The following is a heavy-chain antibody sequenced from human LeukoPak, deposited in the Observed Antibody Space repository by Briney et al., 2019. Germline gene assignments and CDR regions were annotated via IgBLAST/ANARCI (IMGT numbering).Heavy chain of an antibody. CDR1: GYTFTTYG. CDR3: ARQDDDYPPMGFDP. J-gene: IGHJ5*02. Sequence: ASVKVSCKASGYTFTTYGISWVRQAPGQGLEWMGWINPNSGGTNYAQKFQGRVTMTRDTSISTAYMELSRLRSDDTAVYYCARQDDDYPPMGFDPWGQGTLVTVSS. D-gene: IGHD3-16*01. V-gene: IGHV1-2*02. CDR2: INPNSGGT.